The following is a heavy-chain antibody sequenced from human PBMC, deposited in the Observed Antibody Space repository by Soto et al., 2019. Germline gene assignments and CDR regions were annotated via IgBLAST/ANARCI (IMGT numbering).Heavy chain of an antibody. CDR2: IWYDGSNK. V-gene: IGHV3-33*01. D-gene: IGHD1-26*01. Sequence: QVQLVESGGGVVQPGRSLRLSCAASGFTFSTYGMHWVRQAPGKGLEWVAVIWYDGSNKYYADSVKGRFTISRDNSKNTLYLQMNSLRAEDTAVYYCARDRWVGTTTLDYWGQGTLVTVSS. CDR3: ARDRWVGTTTLDY. J-gene: IGHJ4*02. CDR1: GFTFSTYG.